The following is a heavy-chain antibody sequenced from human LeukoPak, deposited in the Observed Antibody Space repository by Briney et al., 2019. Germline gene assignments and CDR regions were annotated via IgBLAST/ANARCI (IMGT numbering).Heavy chain of an antibody. J-gene: IGHJ4*02. D-gene: IGHD2-15*01. CDR1: GYTFTIYG. V-gene: IGHV1-18*01. Sequence: ASVTVSFKASGYTFTIYGISWVRQAPGQGLEWMGWISAYNGNTNYAQKLQGRVTMTTDTSTSTAYMELRSLRSDDTAVYYCARVPEDDIVVVVAATPDYWGQGTLVTVSS. CDR3: ARVPEDDIVVVVAATPDY. CDR2: ISAYNGNT.